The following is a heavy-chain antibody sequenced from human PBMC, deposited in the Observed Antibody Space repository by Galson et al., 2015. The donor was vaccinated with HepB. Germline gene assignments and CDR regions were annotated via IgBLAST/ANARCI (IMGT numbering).Heavy chain of an antibody. V-gene: IGHV1-69*13. J-gene: IGHJ6*03. CDR3: ARDRGHYSSSSYYYYYMDV. CDR2: IIPIFGTA. D-gene: IGHD6-6*01. Sequence: SVKVSCKASGGTFSSCAISWVRQAPGQGLEWMGGIIPIFGTANYAQKFQGRVTITADESTSTAYMELSSLRSEDTAVYYCARDRGHYSSSSYYYYYMDVWGKGTTVTVSS. CDR1: GGTFSSCA.